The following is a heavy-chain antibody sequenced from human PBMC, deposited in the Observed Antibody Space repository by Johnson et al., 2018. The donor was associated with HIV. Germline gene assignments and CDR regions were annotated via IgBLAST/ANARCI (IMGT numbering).Heavy chain of an antibody. CDR2: IYSGGSP. CDR3: ARDGESQQLPLGGAFDI. D-gene: IGHD6-13*01. Sequence: VHLVESGGGLVQSGGSLRLSCGASGFSVSNTYMNWVRQAPGKGLEWVSVIYSGGSPYYADSVRGRFTISRDNSKNTLYLQMSSLRAEDTAMYYCARDGESQQLPLGGAFDIWGQGTMVTVSS. CDR1: GFSVSNTY. J-gene: IGHJ3*02. V-gene: IGHV3-66*01.